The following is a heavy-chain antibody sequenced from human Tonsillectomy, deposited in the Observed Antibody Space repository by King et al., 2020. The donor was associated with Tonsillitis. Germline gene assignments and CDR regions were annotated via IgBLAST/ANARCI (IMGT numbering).Heavy chain of an antibody. V-gene: IGHV3-7*01. CDR1: GFTFSSYG. J-gene: IGHJ4*02. CDR2: IKQDGSAI. Sequence: VQLVESGGGLVQPGGSLRLSCAASGFTFSSYGMSWVRQVPGKGLEWVANIKQDGSAIYYVDCLKGRSTISGDNAKNSLYLQRNTLRADDTAVYYCARHSADFWSGYYRSPPDYWGQGILVIVSS. D-gene: IGHD3-3*01. CDR3: ARHSADFWSGYYRSPPDY.